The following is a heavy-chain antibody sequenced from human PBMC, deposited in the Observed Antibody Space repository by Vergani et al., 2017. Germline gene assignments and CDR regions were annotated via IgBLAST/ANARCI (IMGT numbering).Heavy chain of an antibody. D-gene: IGHD3-22*01. Sequence: QVQLVQSGAEVKKPGASVKVSCKVSGYTLTELSMHWVRQAPGKGLEWMGGFDPEDGETIYAQKFQGRVTMTEDTSTDTAYMDLSSLRSEDTAVYYCATDSQYYYDSSGYLRGRGFDYWGQGTLVTVSS. CDR1: GYTLTELS. CDR2: FDPEDGET. J-gene: IGHJ4*02. CDR3: ATDSQYYYDSSGYLRGRGFDY. V-gene: IGHV1-24*01.